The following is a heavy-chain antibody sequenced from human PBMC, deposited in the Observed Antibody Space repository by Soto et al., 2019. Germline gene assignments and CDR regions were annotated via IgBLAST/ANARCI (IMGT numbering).Heavy chain of an antibody. CDR3: ATDKLMWNYDILAGYYSFDY. J-gene: IGHJ4*02. CDR1: RYTLTDFS. V-gene: IGHV1-24*01. CDR2: FDPEDGET. Sequence: GASVKVSCKVSRYTLTDFSIHWVRQAPGKGLEWMGGFDPEDGETIYAQKFQGRVTMTEDTSTDTAYMELSSLRSEDTAVYYCATDKLMWNYDILAGYYSFDYWGQGTLVTVSS. D-gene: IGHD3-9*01.